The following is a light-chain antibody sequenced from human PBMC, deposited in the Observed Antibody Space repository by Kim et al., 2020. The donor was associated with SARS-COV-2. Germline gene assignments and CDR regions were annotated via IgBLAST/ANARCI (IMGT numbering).Light chain of an antibody. J-gene: IGLJ3*02. V-gene: IGLV3-19*01. CDR3: NSRDNNDNVL. Sequence: VALGQTVRITCRGDSLRTYYTTWFQQKPGQAPIVIFYGKNNRPSGIPDRFSGSRSGNTASLTIAATQAGDEADYYCNSRDNNDNVLFGGGTQLTVL. CDR1: SLRTYY. CDR2: GKN.